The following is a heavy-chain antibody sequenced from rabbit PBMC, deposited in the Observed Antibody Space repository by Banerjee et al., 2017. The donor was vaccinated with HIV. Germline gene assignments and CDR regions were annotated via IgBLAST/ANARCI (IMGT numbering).Heavy chain of an antibody. Sequence: QSLEESGGDLVKPGASLTLTCTASGFSFSNNYYMCWVRQAPGKGLEWIACIYTGSGSTYYASWAKGRFTISKTSSTTVTLQMTSLTAADTATYFCARSTSGYDIGDLWGPGTLVTVS. V-gene: IGHV1S40*01. D-gene: IGHD1-1*01. CDR2: IYTGSGST. CDR3: ARSTSGYDIGDL. J-gene: IGHJ4*01. CDR1: GFSFSNNYY.